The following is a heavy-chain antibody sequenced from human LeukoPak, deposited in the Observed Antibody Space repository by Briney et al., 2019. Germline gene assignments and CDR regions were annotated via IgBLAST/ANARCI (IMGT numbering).Heavy chain of an antibody. CDR3: VGGSGARNWFDP. CDR1: GGSISSYY. D-gene: IGHD6-19*01. V-gene: IGHV4-59*01. J-gene: IGHJ5*02. CDR2: IYYSGST. Sequence: SETLSLTCTVWGGSISSYYWSWIRQPPGKGREWIGYIYYSGSTNYNPSLKSRVTISVDTSKNQFSLKLSSVTAADTAVYYCVGGSGARNWFDPWGQGTLVTVSS.